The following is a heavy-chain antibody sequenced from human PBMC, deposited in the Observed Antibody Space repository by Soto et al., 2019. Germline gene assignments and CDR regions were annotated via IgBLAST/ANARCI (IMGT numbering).Heavy chain of an antibody. D-gene: IGHD6-19*01. V-gene: IGHV3-30-3*01. CDR1: GFTFSSYA. Sequence: GSLRLSCAASGFTFSSYAMHWVRQAPGKGLEWVAVISYDGSNKYYADSVKGRFTISRDNSKNTLYLQMNSLRAEDTAVYYCARDRYSSDYYFDYWGQGTLVTVSS. J-gene: IGHJ4*02. CDR2: ISYDGSNK. CDR3: ARDRYSSDYYFDY.